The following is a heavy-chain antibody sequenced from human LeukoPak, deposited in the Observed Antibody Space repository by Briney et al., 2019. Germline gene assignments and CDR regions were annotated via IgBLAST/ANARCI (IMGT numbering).Heavy chain of an antibody. D-gene: IGHD6-6*01. CDR2: IIPILGIA. CDR1: GGTFSGSA. V-gene: IGHV1-69*04. J-gene: IGHJ4*02. CDR3: ARTPYSSSSDYFDY. Sequence: GASVKVSCKASGGTFSGSAISWVRQAPGQGLEWMGRIIPILGIANYAQKFQGRVTITADKSTSTAYMELSSLRSEDTAVYYCARTPYSSSSDYFDYWGQGTLVTVSS.